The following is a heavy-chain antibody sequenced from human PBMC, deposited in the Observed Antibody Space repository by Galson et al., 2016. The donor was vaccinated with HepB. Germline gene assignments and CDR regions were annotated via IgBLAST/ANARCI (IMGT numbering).Heavy chain of an antibody. D-gene: IGHD3-3*01. V-gene: IGHV3-7*01. CDR2: IKEDGSEK. CDR1: GFTFSSYW. J-gene: IGHJ6*02. Sequence: SLRLSCAASGFTFSSYWMSWVRQDPEKGLEWVANIKEDGSEKKYVDSVKGRFTISRDNTKNSLYLQMNSLRDEDTAVYYCARRITIFGVSGWGYGMDVWGQGTTVTVSS. CDR3: ARRITIFGVSGWGYGMDV.